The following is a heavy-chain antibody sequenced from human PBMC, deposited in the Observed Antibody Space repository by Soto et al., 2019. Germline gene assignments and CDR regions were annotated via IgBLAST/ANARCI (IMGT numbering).Heavy chain of an antibody. CDR3: ARVPDR. Sequence: PGGSLRLSCAASGFIVNSNYMSWVRQAPGKGLEWVSTIYSGGSIYYADSVQGRFTVSRDNSKNTLYLQMSSLRAEDTAVYYCARVPDRWGQGTLVTVS. CDR2: IYSGGSI. CDR1: GFIVNSNY. D-gene: IGHD2-2*01. J-gene: IGHJ5*02. V-gene: IGHV3-66*01.